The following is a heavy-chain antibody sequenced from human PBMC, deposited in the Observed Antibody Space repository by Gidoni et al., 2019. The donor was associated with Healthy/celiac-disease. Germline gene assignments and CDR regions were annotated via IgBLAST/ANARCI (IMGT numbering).Heavy chain of an antibody. CDR3: ARPSLWLPRWYFDL. D-gene: IGHD5-18*01. CDR2: INHSGST. J-gene: IGHJ2*01. CDR1: GGSFSGYY. V-gene: IGHV4-34*01. Sequence: QVQLQQWGAGLLKPSETLSLTCAVYGGSFSGYYWSWIRQPPGKGLEWIGEINHSGSTNYNPSLKSRVTISVDTSKNQFSLKLSSVTAADTAVYYCARPSLWLPRWYFDLWGRGTLVTVSS.